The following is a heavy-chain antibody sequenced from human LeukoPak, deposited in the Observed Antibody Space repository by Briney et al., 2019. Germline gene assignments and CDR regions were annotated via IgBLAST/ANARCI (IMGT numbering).Heavy chain of an antibody. CDR2: IIPIFGTA. D-gene: IGHD6-13*01. CDR3: ANEDPTIAAAALGY. Sequence: PAASVKVSCKASGGTFSSYAISWVRQAPGQGLEWMGGIIPIFGTANYAQKFQGRVTITTDESTSTAYMELSSLRSEDTAVYYCANEDPTIAAAALGYWGQGTLVTVSS. CDR1: GGTFSSYA. J-gene: IGHJ4*02. V-gene: IGHV1-69*05.